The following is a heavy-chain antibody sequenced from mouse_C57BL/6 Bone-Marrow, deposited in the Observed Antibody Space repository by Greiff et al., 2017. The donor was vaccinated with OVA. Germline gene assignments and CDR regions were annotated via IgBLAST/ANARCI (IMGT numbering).Heavy chain of an antibody. D-gene: IGHD2-1*01. Sequence: QVHVKQPGTELVKPGASVKLSCKASGYTFTSYWMHWVKQRPGQGLEWIGNINPSNGGTNYNEKFKSKATLTVDKSSSTAYMQLSSLTSEDSAVYYCARERGIYYYYFDYWGQGTTLTVSS. V-gene: IGHV1-53*01. CDR3: ARERGIYYYYFDY. CDR1: GYTFTSYW. J-gene: IGHJ2*01. CDR2: INPSNGGT.